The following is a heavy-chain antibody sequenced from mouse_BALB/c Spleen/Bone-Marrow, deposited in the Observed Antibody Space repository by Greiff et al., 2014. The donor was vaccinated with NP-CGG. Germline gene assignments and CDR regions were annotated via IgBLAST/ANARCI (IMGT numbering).Heavy chain of an antibody. J-gene: IGHJ3*01. V-gene: IGHV14-3*02. CDR3: ASLDDYIY. CDR1: GFNIKDTY. CDR2: IDPANGNT. D-gene: IGHD2-4*01. Sequence: EVQGVESGAELVKPGASVKLSCTASGFNIKDTYMHWVKQRPGQGLEWIGRIDPANGNTKYDPKFQGKATITADTSSNTAYLQLSSLTSEDTAVYYCASLDDYIYWGQGTLVTVSA.